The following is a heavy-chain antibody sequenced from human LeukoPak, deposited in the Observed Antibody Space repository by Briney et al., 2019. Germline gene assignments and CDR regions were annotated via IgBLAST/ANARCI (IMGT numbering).Heavy chain of an antibody. CDR1: GFTFSSYS. Sequence: GGSLRLSCAASGFTFSSYSMNWVRQAPGKGLEWVSSISSSSSYIYYADSVKGRFTISRDNAKNSLYLQMNSLRAEDTAVYYCARGPVHYYGMDVWGQGTTVTVSS. D-gene: IGHD1-1*01. CDR3: ARGPVHYYGMDV. J-gene: IGHJ6*02. CDR2: ISSSSSYI. V-gene: IGHV3-21*01.